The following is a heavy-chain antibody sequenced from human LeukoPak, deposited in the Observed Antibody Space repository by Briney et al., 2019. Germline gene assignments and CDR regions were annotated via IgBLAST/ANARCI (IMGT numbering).Heavy chain of an antibody. V-gene: IGHV1-2*04. J-gene: IGHJ4*02. CDR1: GYTFTGYY. CDR2: INPNSGGT. CDR3: ARESSSSWYYFDY. D-gene: IGHD6-13*01. Sequence: ASVKVSCKASGYTFTGYYMHWVRQAPGQGLEWMGWINPNSGGTNYAQKFQGWVTMTRDTSISTAYMELSRLRSDDTAEYYCARESSSSWYYFDYWGQGTLVTVSS.